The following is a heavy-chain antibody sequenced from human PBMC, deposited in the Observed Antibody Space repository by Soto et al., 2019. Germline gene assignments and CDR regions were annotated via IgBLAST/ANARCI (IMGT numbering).Heavy chain of an antibody. J-gene: IGHJ6*02. CDR1: GFTLSSYG. V-gene: IGHV3-33*01. CDR2: IWYDGSNK. Sequence: GGSLRLSCAASGFTLSSYGMHWVRQAPGKGLEWVAVIWYDGSNKYYADSVKGRFTISRDNSKNTLYLQMNSLRDEDTAVYYCARETYGETYYYYGMDVWGQGTTVTVSS. CDR3: ARETYGETYYYYGMDV. D-gene: IGHD3-10*01.